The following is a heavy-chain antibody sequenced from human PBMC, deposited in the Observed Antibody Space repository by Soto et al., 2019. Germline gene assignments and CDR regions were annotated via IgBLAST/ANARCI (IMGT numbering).Heavy chain of an antibody. V-gene: IGHV4-59*01. J-gene: IGHJ4*02. CDR2: IYYSGST. CDR1: GGSISSYY. CDR3: ARAYYDSSGYYTYFDY. D-gene: IGHD3-22*01. Sequence: PSETLSLTCAVSGGSISSYYWSWIRQPPGKGLEWIGYIYYSGSTNYNPSLKSRVTISVDTSKNQFSLKLSSVTAADTAVYYCARAYYDSSGYYTYFDYWGQGTLVTVS.